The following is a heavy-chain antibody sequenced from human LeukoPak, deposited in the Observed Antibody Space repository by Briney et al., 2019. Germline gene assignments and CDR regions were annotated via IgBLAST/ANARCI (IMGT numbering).Heavy chain of an antibody. CDR1: GDSISSGDYY. CDR3: ARVLWFGDLYYFDY. V-gene: IGHV4-30-4*01. D-gene: IGHD3-10*01. CDR2: IYYSGST. J-gene: IGHJ4*02. Sequence: PSQTLSLTCTVSGDSISSGDYYWSWIRQPPGKGLEWIGYIYYSGSTYYNPSLKSRVTISVDTSKNQFSLKLSSVTAADTAVYYCARVLWFGDLYYFDYWGQGTLVTVSS.